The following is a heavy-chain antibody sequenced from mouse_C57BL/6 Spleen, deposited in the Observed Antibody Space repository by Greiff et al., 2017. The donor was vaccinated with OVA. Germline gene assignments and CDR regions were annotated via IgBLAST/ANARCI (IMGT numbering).Heavy chain of an antibody. CDR3: ARSYYDYDGAMDY. V-gene: IGHV1-64*01. J-gene: IGHJ4*01. CDR1: GYTFTSYW. D-gene: IGHD2-4*01. Sequence: QVQLQQPGAELVKPGASVKLSCKASGYTFTSYWMHWVKQRPGQGLEWIGMIHPNSGSTNYNEKFKSKATLTVDKSSSTAYMQLSSLTSEDSAVYYCARSYYDYDGAMDYWGQGTSVTVSS. CDR2: IHPNSGST.